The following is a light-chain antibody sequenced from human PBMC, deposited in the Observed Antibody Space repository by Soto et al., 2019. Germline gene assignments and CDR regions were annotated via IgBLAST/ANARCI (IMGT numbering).Light chain of an antibody. CDR1: SSDVGGYNY. Sequence: QSALTQPRSVSGSPGQSVTISCTGTSSDVGGYNYVSWYQQHQGKAPKLMIYDVSKRPSGVRDRFSGSKSGNTASLTISGLQAEDEADYYCCSYAGSYTFGVFGTGTKLTVL. V-gene: IGLV2-11*01. J-gene: IGLJ1*01. CDR3: CSYAGSYTFGV. CDR2: DVS.